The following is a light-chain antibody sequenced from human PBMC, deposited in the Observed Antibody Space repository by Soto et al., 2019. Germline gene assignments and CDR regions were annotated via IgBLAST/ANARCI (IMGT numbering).Light chain of an antibody. CDR1: SSDVGGYNY. CDR2: DVS. Sequence: QSALTQPASVSGSPGQSITISCTGTSSDVGGYNYVSWYQHHPGKAPKLMIYDVSNRPSGVSNRFSGSKSGNTASLTISGLQAKDEYDYYCIAYTSRRTLVVFGGGTQLTVL. CDR3: IAYTSRRTLVV. J-gene: IGLJ2*01. V-gene: IGLV2-14*03.